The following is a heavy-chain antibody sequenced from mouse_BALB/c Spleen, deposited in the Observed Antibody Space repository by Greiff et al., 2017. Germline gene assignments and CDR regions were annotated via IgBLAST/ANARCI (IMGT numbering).Heavy chain of an antibody. V-gene: IGHV1-5*01. CDR3: TRENDVAWFAY. J-gene: IGHJ3*01. CDR1: GYSFTSYW. Sequence: VQLQQSGTVLARPGASVKMSCKASGYSFTSYWMHWVKQRPGQGLEWIGAIYPGNSDTSYNQKFKGKAKLTAVTSASTAYMELSSLTNEDSAVYYCTRENDVAWFAYWGQGTLVTVSA. CDR2: IYPGNSDT. D-gene: IGHD2-12*01.